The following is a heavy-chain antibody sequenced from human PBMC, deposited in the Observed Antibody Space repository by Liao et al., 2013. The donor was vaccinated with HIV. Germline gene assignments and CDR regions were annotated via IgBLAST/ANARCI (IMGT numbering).Heavy chain of an antibody. CDR1: GDSISGGNYF. J-gene: IGHJ6*03. Sequence: QVELQESGPGLVQPSQTLSLSCTVSGDSISGGNYFLNWIRQPAGKRLEWLGRIYTSGNTDYSPSLKRRLTISLDTANNQFSLKLTSVTAADTAVYYCASIVVPPFKYYYYYMDVWGKGTTVTVSS. D-gene: IGHD3-22*01. CDR3: ASIVVPPFKYYYYYMDV. CDR2: IYTSGNT. V-gene: IGHV4-61*02.